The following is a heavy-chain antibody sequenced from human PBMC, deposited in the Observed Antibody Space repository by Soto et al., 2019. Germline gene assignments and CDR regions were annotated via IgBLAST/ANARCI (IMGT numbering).Heavy chain of an antibody. CDR2: ISGSGGST. V-gene: IGHV3-23*01. CDR1: GFTFSSYA. Sequence: PGGALRLSCAASGFTFSSYAMSWVRQAPGKGLEWVSAISGSGGSTYYADSVKGRFTISRDNSKNTLYLQMNSLRAEDTAVYYCAKDQVTMVRGVIIMLAPFDYWGQGTLVTVSS. D-gene: IGHD3-10*01. CDR3: AKDQVTMVRGVIIMLAPFDY. J-gene: IGHJ4*02.